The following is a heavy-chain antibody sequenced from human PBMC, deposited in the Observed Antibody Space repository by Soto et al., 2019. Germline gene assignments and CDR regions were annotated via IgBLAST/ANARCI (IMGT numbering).Heavy chain of an antibody. D-gene: IGHD3-10*01. CDR3: ASGFGVRGVIIMDV. J-gene: IGHJ6*02. V-gene: IGHV6-1*01. CDR1: GDSVSSNSAA. Sequence: SQTLSLTCAISGDSVSSNSAAWNWIRQSPSRGLEWLGRTYYRSKWYNDYAVSVKSRITINPDTSKNQFSLQLNSVTPEDTAVYYCASGFGVRGVIIMDVWGQGTTVTVSS. CDR2: TYYRSKWYN.